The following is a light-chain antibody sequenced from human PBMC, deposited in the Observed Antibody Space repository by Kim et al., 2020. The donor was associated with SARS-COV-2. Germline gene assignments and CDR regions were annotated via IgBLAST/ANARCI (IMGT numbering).Light chain of an antibody. CDR1: QSVSSNS. V-gene: IGKV3-20*01. J-gene: IGKJ1*01. Sequence: SPGERATVSCRGSQSVSSNSLAWYQQKPGQAPRLLIYGASSRATGIPDRFSGSGSGTDFTLTITRLEPEDFAVYYCQQYSSSPATFGQGTKVDIK. CDR3: QQYSSSPAT. CDR2: GAS.